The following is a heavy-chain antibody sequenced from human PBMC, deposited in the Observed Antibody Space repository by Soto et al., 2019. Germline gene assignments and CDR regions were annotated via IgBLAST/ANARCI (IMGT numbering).Heavy chain of an antibody. V-gene: IGHV1-46*01. CDR2: INPRTGST. CDR1: GYTFTSYY. J-gene: IGHJ6*03. Sequence: ASVKVSCKASGYTFTSYYMHWVRQAPGQGLEWMGMINPRTGSTTYAQKFQGRVTITGDTSTSTVYMELSSLRSDDTAVYYCARVAYYYEKLDYKDVWGKGTTVTVSS. CDR3: ARVAYYYEKLDYKDV. D-gene: IGHD3-22*01.